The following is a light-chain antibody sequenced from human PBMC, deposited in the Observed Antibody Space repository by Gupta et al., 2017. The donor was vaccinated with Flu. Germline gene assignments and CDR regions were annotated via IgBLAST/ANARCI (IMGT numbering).Light chain of an antibody. Sequence: HSALTQPRPVSVSPGQSVTISCTGTSSDVGGYNYVSWYQQHPGKAPKLMIYDVTERPSGVPDRFSASKSDNTASLTISVLQAEDEADYYGCSYAGSNTLFFGGGTKVTVL. CDR3: CSYAGSNTLF. J-gene: IGLJ2*01. CDR1: SSDVGGYNY. CDR2: DVT. V-gene: IGLV2-11*01.